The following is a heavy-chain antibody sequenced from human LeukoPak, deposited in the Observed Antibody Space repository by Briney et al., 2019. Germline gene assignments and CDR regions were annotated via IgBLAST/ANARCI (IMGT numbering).Heavy chain of an antibody. CDR2: IYYSGNT. CDR1: GGSVGSGSSH. CDR3: ARLGGSGWFDS. J-gene: IGHJ5*01. D-gene: IGHD6-19*01. Sequence: PSETLSLTCTVSGGSVGSGSSHWVWIRQPPGRGLEWIGYIYYSGNTNYNPSLESRVTISLDTSKNQFSLRLNSVTAADTAVYYCARLGGSGWFDSWGRGTLSLSPQ. V-gene: IGHV4-61*01.